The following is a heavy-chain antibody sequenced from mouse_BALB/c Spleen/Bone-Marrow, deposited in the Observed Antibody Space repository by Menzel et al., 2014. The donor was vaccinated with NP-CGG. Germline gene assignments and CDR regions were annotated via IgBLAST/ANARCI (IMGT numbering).Heavy chain of an antibody. CDR1: GFTFSNYG. Sequence: DVMLVESGGGLVQPGGSLKLSCAASGFTFSNYGMSWVRQTPDKRLERVATISSGGSYTYFSDSVKGGFSISRDNAKNNLFLQMNSLKSEEAAMYYCARLTPGYAMDYWGQGTSVTVSS. J-gene: IGHJ4*01. D-gene: IGHD1-3*01. V-gene: IGHV5-6*03. CDR2: ISSGGSYT. CDR3: ARLTPGYAMDY.